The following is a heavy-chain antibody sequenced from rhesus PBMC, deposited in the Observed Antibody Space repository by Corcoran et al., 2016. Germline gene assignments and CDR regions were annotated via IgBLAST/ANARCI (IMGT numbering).Heavy chain of an antibody. Sequence: QVQLQESGPGLVKPSETLSLTCAVSGGSFSSYWWTWVRQPPGKGLAWIGEINGNSGTTNYNPSLKSRVTISKDASKNQFSLKLRSVTAADTAVYYCARDALYGSGSYYFDYWGQGVLVTVSS. J-gene: IGHJ4*01. V-gene: IGHV4-80*01. D-gene: IGHD2-21*01. CDR2: INGNSGTT. CDR1: GGSFSSYW. CDR3: ARDALYGSGSYYFDY.